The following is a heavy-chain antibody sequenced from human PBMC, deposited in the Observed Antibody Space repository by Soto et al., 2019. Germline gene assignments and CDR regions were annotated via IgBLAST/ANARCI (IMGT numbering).Heavy chain of an antibody. Sequence: GGSLRLSCAASGFTFSSYSMNWVRQAPGKGLEWVSSISSSSSYIYYADSVKGRFTISRDNAKNSLYLQMNSLRAEDTAVYYCARDHPGYCSGGSCYPTTFDYWGQGTLVTVSS. J-gene: IGHJ4*02. CDR3: ARDHPGYCSGGSCYPTTFDY. V-gene: IGHV3-21*01. D-gene: IGHD2-15*01. CDR1: GFTFSSYS. CDR2: ISSSSSYI.